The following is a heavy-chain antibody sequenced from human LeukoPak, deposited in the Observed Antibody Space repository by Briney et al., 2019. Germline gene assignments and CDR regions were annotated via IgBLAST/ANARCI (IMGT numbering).Heavy chain of an antibody. CDR1: GFTFSSYS. D-gene: IGHD6-19*01. Sequence: PGRSLRLSCAASGFTFSSYSMNWVRQAPGKGLEWVSYISSSNSYIYYADSVKGRFTISRDNAKNSLYLQMNSLRAEDTAVYYRARVRSGWYEDYWGQGTLVTVSS. CDR2: ISSSNSYI. J-gene: IGHJ4*02. CDR3: ARVRSGWYEDY. V-gene: IGHV3-21*01.